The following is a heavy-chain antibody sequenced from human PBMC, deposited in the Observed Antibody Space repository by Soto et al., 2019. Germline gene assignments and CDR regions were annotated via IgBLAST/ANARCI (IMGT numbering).Heavy chain of an antibody. CDR3: ARGWGIAAPGPNWFDY. CDR2: INPNSGGT. J-gene: IGHJ5*01. V-gene: IGHV1-2*02. Sequence: GASVKVSCKASGYSLSGYYLHWVRQAPGQGPEWMGWINPNSGGTKYVQKFQGRVTMTRDTSISTVYLELSRRRSDDTAVYYCARGWGIAAPGPNWFDYWGQGILVTVSS. D-gene: IGHD6-13*01. CDR1: GYSLSGYY.